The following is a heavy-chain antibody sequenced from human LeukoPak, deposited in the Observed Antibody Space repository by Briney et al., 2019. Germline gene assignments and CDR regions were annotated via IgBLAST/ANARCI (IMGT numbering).Heavy chain of an antibody. J-gene: IGHJ6*02. D-gene: IGHD1-26*01. CDR1: GYSFTSYW. CDR2: IYPGDSDT. Sequence: GESLKISCKGSGYSFTSYWIGGVRPMPGKGLEWMGIIYPGDSDTRYSPSFQGQVTISADKSISTAYLQWSSLKASDTAMYYCARHGGSYFVYYYYGMDVWGQGTTVTVSS. CDR3: ARHGGSYFVYYYYGMDV. V-gene: IGHV5-51*01.